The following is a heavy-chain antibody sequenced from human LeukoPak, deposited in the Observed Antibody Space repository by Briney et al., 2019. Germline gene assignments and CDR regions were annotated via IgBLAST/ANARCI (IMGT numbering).Heavy chain of an antibody. J-gene: IGHJ5*02. CDR2: VYTTGST. V-gene: IGHV4-4*07. D-gene: IGHD5-18*01. Sequence: SETLSLTCTVSGGSFSSYYWSWTRQPAGKGLEWIGRVYTTGSTNYNPSLKSRVSMSVDTSKNQFSLSLTSVTVADTAVYYCARVEPLKMVKSPWGQGILVTVSS. CDR3: ARVEPLKMVKSP. CDR1: GGSFSSYY.